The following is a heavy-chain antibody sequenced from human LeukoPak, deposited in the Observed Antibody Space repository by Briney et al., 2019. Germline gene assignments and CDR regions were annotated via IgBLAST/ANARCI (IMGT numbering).Heavy chain of an antibody. CDR3: ARPGDYGDYAFLSYFDY. CDR1: GFTFSSYA. Sequence: GGSLRLSCAASGFTFSSYAMSWVRQAPGKGLEWVSAISVSGGSTYYADSVKGRFTISRDNSKNTLYLQMNSLRAEDTAVYYCARPGDYGDYAFLSYFDYWGQGTLVTVSS. CDR2: ISVSGGST. D-gene: IGHD4-17*01. J-gene: IGHJ4*02. V-gene: IGHV3-23*01.